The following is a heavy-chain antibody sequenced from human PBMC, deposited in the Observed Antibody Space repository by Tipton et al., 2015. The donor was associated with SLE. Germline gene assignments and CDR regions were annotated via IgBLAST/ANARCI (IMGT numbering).Heavy chain of an antibody. V-gene: IGHV4-34*01. CDR2: INHSGST. D-gene: IGHD1-1*01. J-gene: IGHJ3*02. CDR1: GFTFSSYA. CDR3: ARDRNWNDGGAFDI. Sequence: LRLSCAASGFTFSSYAMSWVRQPPGKGLEWIGEINHSGSTNYNPSLKSRVTISVDTSRNQFSLKLSSVTAADTAVYYCARDRNWNDGGAFDIWGQGTMVTVSS.